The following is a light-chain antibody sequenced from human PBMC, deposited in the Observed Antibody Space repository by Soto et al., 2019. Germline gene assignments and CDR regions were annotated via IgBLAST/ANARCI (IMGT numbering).Light chain of an antibody. Sequence: EIVLTQSPATLSLSPGERATLSCRASQNINRYLAWYHQKPGQPPRLLIYDASTRATGIPARFSGSGSGTDFTLTISSLEPEDFAVYYCQQRSNWPITFGQGTRLEL. CDR3: QQRSNWPIT. CDR2: DAS. V-gene: IGKV3-11*01. J-gene: IGKJ5*01. CDR1: QNINRY.